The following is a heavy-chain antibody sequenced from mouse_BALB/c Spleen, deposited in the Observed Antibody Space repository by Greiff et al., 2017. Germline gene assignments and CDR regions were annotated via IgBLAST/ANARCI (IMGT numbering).Heavy chain of an antibody. CDR2: IDPANGNT. J-gene: IGHJ4*01. CDR3: ARADYLYAMDD. Sequence: EVQLQQSGAELVKPGASVKLSCTASGFNIKDTYMHWVKQRPEQGLEWIGRIDPANGNTKYDPKFQGKATITADTSSNTAYLQLSSLTSEDTAVYYCARADYLYAMDDWGQGTSVTVSS. D-gene: IGHD2-4*01. CDR1: GFNIKDTY. V-gene: IGHV14-3*02.